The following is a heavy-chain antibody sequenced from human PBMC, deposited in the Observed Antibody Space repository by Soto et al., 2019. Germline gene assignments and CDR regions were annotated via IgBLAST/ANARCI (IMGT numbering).Heavy chain of an antibody. CDR3: ATQTRTIFGVADFDY. D-gene: IGHD3-3*01. CDR1: GFTFSSYA. CDR2: ISGSGGST. J-gene: IGHJ4*02. Sequence: GGSLRLSCAASGFTFSSYAMSWVRQAPGKGLEWVSAISGSGGSTYYADSVKGRFTISRDNSKNTLYLQMNSLRAEDTAVYYCATQTRTIFGVADFDYWGQGTLVTVSS. V-gene: IGHV3-23*01.